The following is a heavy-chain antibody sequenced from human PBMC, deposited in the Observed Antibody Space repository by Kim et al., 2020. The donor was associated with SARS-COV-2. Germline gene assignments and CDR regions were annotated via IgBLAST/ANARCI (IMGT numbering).Heavy chain of an antibody. CDR3: ARDSTGSL. Sequence: GGSLRLSCAASGFIFSDHWMTWVRQAPGKGLEWVANIKPDGSARYYVDSVEGRFTISRDNAQSSLYLQMNNLSAEDTAVYFCARDSTGSLWGQGTLVTVSS. J-gene: IGHJ4*02. CDR1: GFIFSDHW. D-gene: IGHD1-26*01. CDR2: IKPDGSAR. V-gene: IGHV3-7*01.